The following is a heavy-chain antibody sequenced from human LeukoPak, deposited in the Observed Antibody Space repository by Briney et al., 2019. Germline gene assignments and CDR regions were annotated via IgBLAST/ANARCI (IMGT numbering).Heavy chain of an antibody. Sequence: QAGGSLRLSCAASGFTFSSYAMSWVRQAPGKGLEWVSAISGSGGSTYYADSVKGRFTISRDNSKNTLYLQMNSLRAEDTAVYYCAKEGDSSGWDNRPFDYWGQGTLVTVSS. J-gene: IGHJ4*02. CDR1: GFTFSSYA. D-gene: IGHD6-19*01. CDR3: AKEGDSSGWDNRPFDY. V-gene: IGHV3-23*01. CDR2: ISGSGGST.